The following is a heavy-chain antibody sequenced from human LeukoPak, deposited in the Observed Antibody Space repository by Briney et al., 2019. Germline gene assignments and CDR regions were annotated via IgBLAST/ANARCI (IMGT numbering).Heavy chain of an antibody. CDR3: AEDLAPTRYCSSTSCYNHYCYGMDV. D-gene: IGHD2-2*02. CDR2: ISYDGSNK. V-gene: IGHV3-30*18. Sequence: GALRLSCAASGFTFSSYGMHWVRQAPGKGLEWVAVISYDGSNKYYADSVKGRFTISRDNSKNTLYLQMNSLRAEDTAVYYCAEDLAPTRYCSSTSCYNHYCYGMDVWGQGTTVTVSS. J-gene: IGHJ6*02. CDR1: GFTFSSYG.